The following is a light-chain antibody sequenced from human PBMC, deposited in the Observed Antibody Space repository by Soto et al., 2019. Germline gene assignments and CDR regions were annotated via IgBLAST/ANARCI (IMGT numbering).Light chain of an antibody. Sequence: DIQMTQSPSSVSASVGDTVTITCRASQAVSTWLAWYQQKPGDAPKLLIYAASTLHSGIPSRFSGSGSGTDFTLTIRSLQPEDFATYYCQQGASFPRTFGGGTKVEIK. J-gene: IGKJ4*01. V-gene: IGKV1-12*01. CDR3: QQGASFPRT. CDR1: QAVSTW. CDR2: AAS.